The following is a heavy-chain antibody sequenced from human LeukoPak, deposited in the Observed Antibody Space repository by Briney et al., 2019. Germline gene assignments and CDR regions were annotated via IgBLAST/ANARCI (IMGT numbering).Heavy chain of an antibody. D-gene: IGHD6-13*01. CDR3: TRPVSSSYDDAFDI. J-gene: IGHJ3*02. Sequence: AGGSLRLSCAASGFTFSGSAMHWVRQASGKGLEWVGRIRSKANSYATAYAASVKGRFTISRDDSKNTAYLQMNSLKTEDTAVYYCTRPVSSSYDDAFDIWGQGTMVTVSS. V-gene: IGHV3-73*01. CDR2: IRSKANSYAT. CDR1: GFTFSGSA.